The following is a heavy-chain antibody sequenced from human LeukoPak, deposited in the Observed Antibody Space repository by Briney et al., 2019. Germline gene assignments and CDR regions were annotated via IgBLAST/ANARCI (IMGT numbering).Heavy chain of an antibody. D-gene: IGHD6-19*01. CDR2: INPNSGGT. V-gene: IGHV1-2*02. J-gene: IGHJ4*02. CDR3: ARGHQWLESFDY. Sequence: ASVKVSCKAAGYSFTYYYMHWVRQAPGQGLEWMGWINPNSGGTKNAQRFQGRVSMTRHTSISTAYMELSNLRSDDTAVYNCARGHQWLESFDYWGQGTLVTVSS. CDR1: GYSFTYYY.